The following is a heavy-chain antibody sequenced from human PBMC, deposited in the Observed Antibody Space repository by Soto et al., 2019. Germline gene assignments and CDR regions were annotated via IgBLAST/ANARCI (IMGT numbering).Heavy chain of an antibody. CDR1: GGTIRSFA. CDR2: IIPAFATP. J-gene: IGHJ4*02. Sequence: QVQLVQSGAEVKNPGSSVNVSCKTVGGTIRSFAFSWVRQAPGQGLEWMGGIIPAFATPNHAQKFQDRVTISAEAATSTVYMELRRLRSEDSAVYFCARGADVFGYNWKYVALGVWGQGTQITVSS. CDR3: ARGADVFGYNWKYVALGV. V-gene: IGHV1-69*01. D-gene: IGHD1-20*01.